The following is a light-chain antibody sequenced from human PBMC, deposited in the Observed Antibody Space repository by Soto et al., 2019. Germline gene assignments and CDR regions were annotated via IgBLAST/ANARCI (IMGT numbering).Light chain of an antibody. J-gene: IGLJ1*01. CDR1: SSNIGSNY. CDR3: AAWDDSLSGPSYV. V-gene: IGLV1-47*01. CDR2: RNN. Sequence: QSVLTQPPSASGTPGQRVTIFCSGSSSNIGSNYVYWYQQLPGTAPKLLIYRNNQRPSGVPDRFSGSKSGTSASLAISGHRSEDEADYYCAAWDDSLSGPSYVFGTGTKVTVL.